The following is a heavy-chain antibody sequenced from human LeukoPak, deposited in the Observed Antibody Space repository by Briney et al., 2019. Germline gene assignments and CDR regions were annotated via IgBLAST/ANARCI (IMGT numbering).Heavy chain of an antibody. Sequence: GGSLRLSCAASGFTLSNHWMHWVRQVPGKGLVWVSRISGDEIWTSYADSVKGRFIISRDNAKDTLYLPMNSLRTEDTAVYYCAREYNSGPKQTDAYIWGQGTMVTVSS. D-gene: IGHD3-22*01. V-gene: IGHV3-74*01. CDR2: ISGDEIWT. J-gene: IGHJ3*02. CDR1: GFTLSNHW. CDR3: AREYNSGPKQTDAYI.